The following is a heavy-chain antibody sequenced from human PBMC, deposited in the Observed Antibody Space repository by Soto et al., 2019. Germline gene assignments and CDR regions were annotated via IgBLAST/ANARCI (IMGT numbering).Heavy chain of an antibody. CDR1: GGTFSSYA. J-gene: IGHJ6*02. V-gene: IGHV1-69*13. CDR3: ARERSEDIVVVVAAKRGGYDMDV. CDR2: IIPIFGTA. D-gene: IGHD2-15*01. Sequence: ASVKVSCKASGGTFSSYAISWVRQAPGQGLEWMGGIIPIFGTANYAQKFQGRVTITADESTSTAYMELSSLRSEDTAVYYCARERSEDIVVVVAAKRGGYDMDVWGQGTTVTVSS.